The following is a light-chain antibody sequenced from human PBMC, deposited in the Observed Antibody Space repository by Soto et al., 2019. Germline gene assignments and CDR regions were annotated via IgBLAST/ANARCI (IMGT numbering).Light chain of an antibody. J-gene: IGKJ5*01. CDR3: QQYNNWPIT. CDR1: QTVLSN. CDR2: GAS. Sequence: EIVLTQSPATLSLSPGERVTLSCRASQTVLSNLAWYQQKPGQPPRLLIYGASTRATGFPARFSGSGSGTEFTLTINSLQSEDFAVYYCQQYNNWPITFGQGTRLEIK. V-gene: IGKV3-15*01.